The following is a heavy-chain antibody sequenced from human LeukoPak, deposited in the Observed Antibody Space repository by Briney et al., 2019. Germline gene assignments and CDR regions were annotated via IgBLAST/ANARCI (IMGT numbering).Heavy chain of an antibody. CDR1: GFNFSLYA. V-gene: IGHV3-30-3*01. CDR3: ARELRLDY. Sequence: PGGSLRLSCATSGFNFSLYATHWVRQAPGKGLEWVAVVSYDGVDKFYTDSVKGRFTISRDNSKNTLYLQMNSLRAEDTAVYYCARELRLDYWGQGTLVTVSS. D-gene: IGHD3-16*01. J-gene: IGHJ4*02. CDR2: VSYDGVDK.